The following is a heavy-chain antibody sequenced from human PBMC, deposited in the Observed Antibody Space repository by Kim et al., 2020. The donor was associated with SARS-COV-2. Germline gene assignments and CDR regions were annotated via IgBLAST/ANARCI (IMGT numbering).Heavy chain of an antibody. Sequence: SETLSLTCAVSGDSISTSAYWGWLRQPPGKGLEWIGAKYHSGTTYYNPSLKSRVTMSVDTSRNKFFLNLTSVTAADTGIYYCVPRGGLGIPWGQGTLVTVSA. V-gene: IGHV4-38-2*01. CDR2: KYHSGTT. CDR3: VPRGGLGIP. J-gene: IGHJ5*02. D-gene: IGHD2-15*01. CDR1: GDSISTSAY.